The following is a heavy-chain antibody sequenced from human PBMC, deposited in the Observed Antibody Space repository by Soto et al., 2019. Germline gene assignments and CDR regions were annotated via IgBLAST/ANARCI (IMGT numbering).Heavy chain of an antibody. D-gene: IGHD3-22*01. V-gene: IGHV3-23*01. CDR2: IGGSGGMT. CDR1: GFTFSSYA. J-gene: IGHJ4*02. Sequence: EVQLLESGGDLVQPGGSLRLSCAASGFTFSSYAMSWVRRAPGKGLEWVSGIGGSGGMTYYADSVKGRFTISRDNSKNTWYLQMNSLRAEDTAVYYCAKPGGLYDSSGYYTYWGQGTLVTVSS. CDR3: AKPGGLYDSSGYYTY.